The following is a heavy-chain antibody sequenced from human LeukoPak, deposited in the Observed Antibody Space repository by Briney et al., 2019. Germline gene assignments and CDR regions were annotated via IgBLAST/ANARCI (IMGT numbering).Heavy chain of an antibody. CDR3: KSGGAAPGSFDY. CDR1: GFTFSSYW. CDR2: IKYDGNEE. J-gene: IGHJ4*02. Sequence: GGSLRLSCAASGFTFSSYWMSWMRQAPGNGLEWVANIKYDGNEEYYVDPVKGRFTISRDNAKNSLYLQLNSLRVEDTAVYYCKSGGAAPGSFDYWGQGTLVTVSP. D-gene: IGHD1-1*01. V-gene: IGHV3-7*01.